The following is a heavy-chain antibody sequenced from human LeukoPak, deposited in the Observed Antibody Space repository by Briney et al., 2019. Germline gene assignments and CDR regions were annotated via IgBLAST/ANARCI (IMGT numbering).Heavy chain of an antibody. J-gene: IGHJ6*02. V-gene: IGHV3-23*01. CDR3: AKELVAGPYYYYGMDV. Sequence: GGSLRLSCAASVFTFSSYAMSWVRQAPGKGLEWVSAISGSGGSTYYADSVKGRFTISRDNSKNTLYLQMNSLRAEDTAVYCCAKELVAGPYYYYGMDVWGQGTTVTVSS. D-gene: IGHD2-15*01. CDR2: ISGSGGST. CDR1: VFTFSSYA.